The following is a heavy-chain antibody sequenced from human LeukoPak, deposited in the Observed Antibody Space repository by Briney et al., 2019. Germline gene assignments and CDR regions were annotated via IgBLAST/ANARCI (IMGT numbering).Heavy chain of an antibody. J-gene: IGHJ5*02. CDR1: GGSISSSSYY. D-gene: IGHD3-16*01. V-gene: IGHV4-39*07. Sequence: SETLSLTCIVSGGSISSSSYYWGWIRQPPGKGLEWIGSIYYSGSTYYNPSLKSRVTISVDTSKNQFSLKLSSVTAADTAVYYCARGYDYVYWFDPWGQGTLVTVSS. CDR3: ARGYDYVYWFDP. CDR2: IYYSGST.